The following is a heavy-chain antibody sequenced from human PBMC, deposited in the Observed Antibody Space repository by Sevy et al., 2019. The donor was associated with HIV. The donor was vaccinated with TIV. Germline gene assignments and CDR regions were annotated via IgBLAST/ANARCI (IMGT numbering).Heavy chain of an antibody. D-gene: IGHD3-10*01. V-gene: IGHV3-21*01. CDR2: ISGSSNYI. Sequence: GGSLRLSCAASGFTFTTYTMNWVRQAPGKGLEWVSSISGSSNYIYYADSVKGRFTIPRDNAKNSLYLQMNSLRAEDTAVYYCARPYGSGSWEAFDIWGQGTMVTVS. J-gene: IGHJ3*02. CDR1: GFTFTTYT. CDR3: ARPYGSGSWEAFDI.